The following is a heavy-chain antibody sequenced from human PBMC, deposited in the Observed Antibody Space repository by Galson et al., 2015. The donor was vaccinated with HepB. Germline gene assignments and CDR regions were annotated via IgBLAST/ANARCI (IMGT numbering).Heavy chain of an antibody. V-gene: IGHV3-33*01. D-gene: IGHD2-15*01. J-gene: IGHJ4*02. Sequence: SLRLSCAASGFTFSNYGMHWVRQAPGKGLEWLAVIWYDGSNQYYADSVKGRFTISRDNSKSTLYLQMNSLRAEDTAVYYCEREGRVAITYFDYWGQGTLVTVSS. CDR1: GFTFSNYG. CDR2: IWYDGSNQ. CDR3: EREGRVAITYFDY.